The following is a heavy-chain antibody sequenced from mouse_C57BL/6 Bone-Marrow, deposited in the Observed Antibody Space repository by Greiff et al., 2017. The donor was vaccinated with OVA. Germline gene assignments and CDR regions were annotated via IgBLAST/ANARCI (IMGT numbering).Heavy chain of an antibody. D-gene: IGHD1-1*01. CDR1: GYTFTEST. Sequence: QVQLKESGAELVKPGASVTLSCKASGYTFTESTIHWVKQRSGQGLEWIGWFYPGSGSIKYNEKFKDKATLTADTSSSTVYMELSRLTSEDSAVYFCARHGRDYGIDYAMDYWGQGTSVTVSS. J-gene: IGHJ4*01. CDR3: ARHGRDYGIDYAMDY. CDR2: FYPGSGSI. V-gene: IGHV1-62-2*01.